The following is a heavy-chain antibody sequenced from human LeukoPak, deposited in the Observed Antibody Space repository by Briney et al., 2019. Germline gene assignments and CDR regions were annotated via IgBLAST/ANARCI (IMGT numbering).Heavy chain of an antibody. V-gene: IGHV7-4-1*02. D-gene: IGHD2-2*01. CDR1: GYTFTSYA. J-gene: IGHJ6*03. CDR3: ARQTIVVVPAAIDAPYYYYYYYMDV. Sequence: GASVKVSCKASGYTFTSYAMNWVRQAPGQGLEWMGWINTNTGNPTYAQGFTGRFVFSLDTSVSTAYLQISSLKAEDTAVYYCARQTIVVVPAAIDAPYYYYYYYMDVWGKGTTVTVSS. CDR2: INTNTGNP.